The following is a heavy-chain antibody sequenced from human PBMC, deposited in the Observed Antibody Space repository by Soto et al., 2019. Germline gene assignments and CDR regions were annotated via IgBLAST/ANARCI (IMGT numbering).Heavy chain of an antibody. J-gene: IGHJ4*02. D-gene: IGHD2-21*02. CDR1: GFTFSSYG. CDR3: ARDDPVKGDSPGLFDY. Sequence: GGSLRLSCAASGFTFSSYGMHWVRQAPGKGLEWVAVIWYDGSNKYYADSVKGRFTISRDNSKNTLYLQMNSLRAEDTAVYYCARDDPVKGDSPGLFDYWGQGTLVTVSS. CDR2: IWYDGSNK. V-gene: IGHV3-33*01.